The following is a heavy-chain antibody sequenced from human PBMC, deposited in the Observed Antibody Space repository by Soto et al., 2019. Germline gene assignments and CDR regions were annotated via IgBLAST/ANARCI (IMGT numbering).Heavy chain of an antibody. Sequence: QVQLVQSGAEVKKPGSSVKVSCKASGGTFSSYAISWVRQAPGQGLEWMGGIIPIFGTANYAQKFQGRVTITADEXTXXAYMELSILRSEDTAVYYCARERVSDYGSGNYFDYWGQGTLVTVSS. CDR2: IIPIFGTA. V-gene: IGHV1-69*12. CDR3: ARERVSDYGSGNYFDY. J-gene: IGHJ4*02. D-gene: IGHD3-10*01. CDR1: GGTFSSYA.